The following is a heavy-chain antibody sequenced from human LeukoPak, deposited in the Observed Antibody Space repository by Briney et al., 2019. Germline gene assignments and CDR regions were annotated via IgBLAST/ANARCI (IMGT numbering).Heavy chain of an antibody. V-gene: IGHV4-38-2*01. CDR2: IYHIGST. Sequence: SETLSLTCGVSGYSISRGYYWAWIRQPPGKGLEWIGTIYHIGSTYYNPSLESRVTISVDKSKNEFSLNLNSVTAADTAVYYCARAGWIITSGIDYWGQGALVTVSP. J-gene: IGHJ4*02. CDR1: GYSISRGYY. D-gene: IGHD1-20*01. CDR3: ARAGWIITSGIDY.